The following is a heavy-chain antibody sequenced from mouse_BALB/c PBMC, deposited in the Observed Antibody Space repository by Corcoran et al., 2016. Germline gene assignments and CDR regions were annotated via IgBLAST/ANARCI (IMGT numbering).Heavy chain of an antibody. V-gene: IGHV9-1*02. D-gene: IGHD3-1*01. CDR2: INTYTGEP. CDR1: GYTFTNYG. CDR3: ARGSSGYDY. J-gene: IGHJ2*01. Sequence: IQLVQSGPELKKPGETVKISCKASGYTFTNYGMNWVKQAPGKGLKWMGWINTYTGEPTYADDFKGRFAFSLETSASTAYLQINNLKNEDMATYFCARGSSGYDYWGQGTTLTVSS.